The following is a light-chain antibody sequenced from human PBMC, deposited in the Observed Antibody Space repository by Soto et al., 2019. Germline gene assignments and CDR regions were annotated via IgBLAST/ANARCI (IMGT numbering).Light chain of an antibody. CDR2: GTS. J-gene: IGKJ3*01. Sequence: EIVLTQSPGTLSLSAGERATLSCRASQRISTSYLAWYQQKPGRAPRVLVYGTSTRATGIPSRFSGSGSGTDFTLPISRLEPEDFAVYYCQQYGDSPFTFGPGTKVDIK. CDR3: QQYGDSPFT. V-gene: IGKV3-20*01. CDR1: QRISTSY.